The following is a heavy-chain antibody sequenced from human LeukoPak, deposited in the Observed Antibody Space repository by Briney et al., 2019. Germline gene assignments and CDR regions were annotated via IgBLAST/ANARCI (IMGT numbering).Heavy chain of an antibody. V-gene: IGHV1-69*13. CDR3: ARGRGNYDILTAYYFDY. D-gene: IGHD3-9*01. CDR1: GYTFISYN. Sequence: SVKVSCKASGYTFISYNINWLRQATGQGLEWMGGIIPIFGTANYAQKFQGRVTITADESTSTAYMELSSLRSEDTAVYYCARGRGNYDILTAYYFDYWGQGTLVTVSS. CDR2: IIPIFGTA. J-gene: IGHJ4*02.